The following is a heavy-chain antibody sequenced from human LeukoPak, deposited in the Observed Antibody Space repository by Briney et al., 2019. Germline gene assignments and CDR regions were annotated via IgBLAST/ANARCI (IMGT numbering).Heavy chain of an antibody. J-gene: IGHJ4*02. CDR1: GYTFTGYY. CDR2: IIPIFGTA. V-gene: IGHV1-69*13. CDR3: AREPSGYSSSWYSY. Sequence: SVKVSCKASGYTFTGYYMHWVRQAPGQGLEWMGGIIPIFGTANYAQKFQGRVTITADESTSTAYMELSSLRSEDTAVYYCAREPSGYSSSWYSYWGQGTLVTVSS. D-gene: IGHD6-13*01.